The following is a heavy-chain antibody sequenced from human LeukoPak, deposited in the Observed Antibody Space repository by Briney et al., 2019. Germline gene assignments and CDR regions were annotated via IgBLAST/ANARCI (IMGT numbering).Heavy chain of an antibody. CDR2: INPNSGGT. CDR1: GYTFTGYY. V-gene: IGHV1-2*06. Sequence: ASVKVSCKASGYTFTGYYMDWVRQAPGQGLEWMGRINPNSGGTGYAQKFQGRVTMTRDTSISTAYMELSRLRSDDTAVYYCARVRFQGVSAAGGYFDYWGQGTLVTVSS. CDR3: ARVRFQGVSAAGGYFDY. J-gene: IGHJ4*02. D-gene: IGHD6-13*01.